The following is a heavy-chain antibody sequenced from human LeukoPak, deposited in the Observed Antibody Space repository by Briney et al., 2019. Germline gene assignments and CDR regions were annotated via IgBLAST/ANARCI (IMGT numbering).Heavy chain of an antibody. D-gene: IGHD2-8*01. CDR2: IYYSGTL. J-gene: IGHJ4*02. Sequence: SETLSLTCIVSGFSISSDYYWGWIRQSPGKGLEWIGSIYYSGTLYYNPSLKSRVTISIDTSKNQFSLNLSSVTAADTAVYYCARDKGSCTNGVCYKADYWGQGTLVTVSS. CDR1: GFSISSDYY. CDR3: ARDKGSCTNGVCYKADY. V-gene: IGHV4-38-2*02.